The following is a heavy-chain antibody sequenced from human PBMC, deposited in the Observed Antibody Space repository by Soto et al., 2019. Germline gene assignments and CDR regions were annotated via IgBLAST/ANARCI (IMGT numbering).Heavy chain of an antibody. CDR2: ISYSGST. V-gene: IGHV4-31*03. Sequence: QVQLQESGPGLVRPSQTLSLTCTVSDGSISTINYYWSWIRQHPEKGLEWIGYISYSGSTFYNTSLKSRVTISLDTYNKQFALTLTSVTAEDTAVYYCARSAQWDGFDQWCQGTMVTVSS. CDR1: DGSISTINYY. J-gene: IGHJ3*01. CDR3: ARSAQWDGFDQ. D-gene: IGHD2-8*01.